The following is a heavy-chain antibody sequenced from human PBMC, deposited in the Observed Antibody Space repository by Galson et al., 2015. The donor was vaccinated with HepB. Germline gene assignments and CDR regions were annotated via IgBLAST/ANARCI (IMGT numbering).Heavy chain of an antibody. CDR1: GFTFDDYA. CDR2: ISWNSGSI. V-gene: IGHV3-9*01. Sequence: SLRLSCAASGFTFDDYAMHWVRQAPGKGLEWVSGISWNSGSIGYADSVKGRFTISRDNAKNSLYLQMNSLRAEDTALYYCAKDSDYSSSFGRLDYWGQGTLVTVSS. D-gene: IGHD6-13*01. J-gene: IGHJ4*02. CDR3: AKDSDYSSSFGRLDY.